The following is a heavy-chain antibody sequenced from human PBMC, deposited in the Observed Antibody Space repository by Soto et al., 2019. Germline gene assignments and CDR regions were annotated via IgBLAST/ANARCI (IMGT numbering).Heavy chain of an antibody. V-gene: IGHV1-2*04. CDR2: INPNSGGT. CDR1: GYTFTGYY. Sequence: ASVKVSCKASGYTFTGYYMHWVRQAPGQGLEWMGWINPNSGGTNYAQKFQGWVTMTRDTSISTAYMELSRLRSDDTAVYYCARGTPPSGSYGASDAFDIWGQGTMVTVSS. J-gene: IGHJ3*02. CDR3: ARGTPPSGSYGASDAFDI. D-gene: IGHD1-26*01.